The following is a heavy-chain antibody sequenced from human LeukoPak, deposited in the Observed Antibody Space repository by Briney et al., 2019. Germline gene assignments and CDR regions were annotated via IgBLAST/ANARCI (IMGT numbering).Heavy chain of an antibody. Sequence: GGSLRLSCAASGFTFSSYAMSWVRQAPGKGLEWVSAISGSGGSTYYADSVKGRFTISRDNSKNTLYLQMNSLRDEDTAVYYCARDSCSSTSCHLFDYWGQGTLVTVSS. D-gene: IGHD2-2*01. CDR1: GFTFSSYA. CDR2: ISGSGGST. CDR3: ARDSCSSTSCHLFDY. J-gene: IGHJ4*02. V-gene: IGHV3-23*01.